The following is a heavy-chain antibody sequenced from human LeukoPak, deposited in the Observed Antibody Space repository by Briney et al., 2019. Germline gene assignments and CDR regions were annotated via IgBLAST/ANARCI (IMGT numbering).Heavy chain of an antibody. V-gene: IGHV3-23*01. CDR1: GFTFSSYA. Sequence: PGGSLRLSCAASGFTFSSYAMSWVRQAPGKGLEWVSTISGSGVSTYYADSVKGRFTISRDNSKNTLYLQMNSLRAEDTAVYYCPKANSGDYVRNVYGMDVWGQGTTVTVSS. J-gene: IGHJ6*02. CDR3: PKANSGDYVRNVYGMDV. D-gene: IGHD4-17*01. CDR2: ISGSGVST.